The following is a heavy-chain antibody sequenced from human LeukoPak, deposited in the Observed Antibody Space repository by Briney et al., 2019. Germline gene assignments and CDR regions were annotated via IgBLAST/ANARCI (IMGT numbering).Heavy chain of an antibody. CDR1: GFTFSSYW. CDR3: ARDARQYCSSTSCYASYYYYGMDV. V-gene: IGHV3-33*08. D-gene: IGHD2-2*01. CDR2: IWYDGSNK. J-gene: IGHJ6*02. Sequence: PGGSLRLSCAASGFTFSSYWMHWARQAPGKGLEWVAVIWYDGSNKYYADSVKGRFTISRDNSKNTLYLQMNSLRAEDTAVYYCARDARQYCSSTSCYASYYYYGMDVWGQGTTVTVSS.